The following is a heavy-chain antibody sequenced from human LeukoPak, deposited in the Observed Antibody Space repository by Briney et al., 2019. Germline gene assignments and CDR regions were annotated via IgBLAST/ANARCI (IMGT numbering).Heavy chain of an antibody. D-gene: IGHD2-2*01. CDR3: ARHTSHWDAFDI. CDR1: SYTFTSYG. Sequence: GASVKVSCKASSYTFTSYGISWVRQAPGQGLEWMGWISAYNGNTKYAQKLQGRVTMTTDTSTSTAYMELRSLRSDDTAVYYCARHTSHWDAFDIWGQGTMVTVSS. J-gene: IGHJ3*02. V-gene: IGHV1-18*01. CDR2: ISAYNGNT.